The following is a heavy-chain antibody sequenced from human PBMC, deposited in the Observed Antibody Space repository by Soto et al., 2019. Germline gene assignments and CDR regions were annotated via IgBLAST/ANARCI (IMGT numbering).Heavy chain of an antibody. CDR1: GGTFSSYT. CDR3: AGAYYYDSSGLDY. D-gene: IGHD3-22*01. J-gene: IGHJ4*02. Sequence: QVQLVQSGAEVKKPGSSVKVSCKASGGTFSSYTISWVRQAPGQGLEWMGRIIPILGIANYAQKFQGRVTXTXDXXTSTAYMELSSLRSEDTAVYYGAGAYYYDSSGLDYWGQGTLVTVSS. V-gene: IGHV1-69*02. CDR2: IIPILGIA.